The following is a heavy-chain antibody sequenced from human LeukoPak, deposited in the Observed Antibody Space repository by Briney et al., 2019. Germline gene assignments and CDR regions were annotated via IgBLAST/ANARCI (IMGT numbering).Heavy chain of an antibody. Sequence: GGSLRLSCVASGFTFRNYWMTWVRQAPGKGLEWVAHINQDGSEEHYMDSVKARITISRDNAKNSLSLQMNSLRAEDTAVYYCVRDGGVSGYDLLDYWGQGTLVTVSS. D-gene: IGHD5-12*01. CDR2: INQDGSEE. CDR3: VRDGGVSGYDLLDY. CDR1: GFTFRNYW. V-gene: IGHV3-7*01. J-gene: IGHJ4*02.